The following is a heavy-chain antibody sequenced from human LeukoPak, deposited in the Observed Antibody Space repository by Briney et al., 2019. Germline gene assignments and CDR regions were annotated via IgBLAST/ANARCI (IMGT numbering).Heavy chain of an antibody. D-gene: IGHD6-19*01. V-gene: IGHV3-23*01. CDR3: ARGWNYVAH. CDR2: ISSSGGSS. Sequence: PGGSLRLSCAASGFTFSSYAMSWVRQAPGKGLEWVSPISSSGGSSFYADSVKGRFTISRDNSKNTLYLQMNSLRAEDTAVYYCARGWNYVAHWGQGTLVTVSS. J-gene: IGHJ4*02. CDR1: GFTFSSYA.